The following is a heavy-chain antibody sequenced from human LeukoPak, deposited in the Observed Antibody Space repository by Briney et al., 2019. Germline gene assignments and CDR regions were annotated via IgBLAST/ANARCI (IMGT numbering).Heavy chain of an antibody. D-gene: IGHD6-13*01. J-gene: IGHJ4*02. CDR1: GFTFSSYS. V-gene: IGHV3-7*03. Sequence: GGSLRLSCAASGFTFSSYSMNWVRQAPGKGLEWVANIKPDGTTKFYVDSVKGRFTISRDNALNSLYLQMNSLRAEDTAIYYCARSIPYGTTWYGRSDYWGQGTLVTVSS. CDR2: IKPDGTTK. CDR3: ARSIPYGTTWYGRSDY.